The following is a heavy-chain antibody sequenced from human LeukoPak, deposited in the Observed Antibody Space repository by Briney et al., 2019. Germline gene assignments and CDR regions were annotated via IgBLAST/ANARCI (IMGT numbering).Heavy chain of an antibody. CDR1: GYTFAGYY. CDR3: ARDGGRIVGATDFDY. J-gene: IGHJ4*02. D-gene: IGHD1-26*01. Sequence: ASVKVSCKASGYTFAGYYMHWVRQAPGQGLEWMGWINPNSGGTNYAQKLQGRVTMTTDTSTSTAYMELRSLRSDDTAVYYCARDGGRIVGATDFDYWGQGTLVTVSS. V-gene: IGHV1-2*02. CDR2: INPNSGGT.